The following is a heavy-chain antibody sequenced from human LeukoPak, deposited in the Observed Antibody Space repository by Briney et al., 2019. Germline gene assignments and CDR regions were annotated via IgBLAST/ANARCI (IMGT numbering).Heavy chain of an antibody. CDR1: GFTFSTYT. Sequence: GGSLRLPCAASGFTFSTYTMNWVRQAPGKGLEWVSFISSSSSYMYYAGSVKGRFTISRDNTKKSLYLQMNSLRAEDTAVYYCARDFSGYDYNFDYWGQGTLVTVSS. CDR3: ARDFSGYDYNFDY. V-gene: IGHV3-21*01. J-gene: IGHJ4*02. D-gene: IGHD5-12*01. CDR2: ISSSSSYM.